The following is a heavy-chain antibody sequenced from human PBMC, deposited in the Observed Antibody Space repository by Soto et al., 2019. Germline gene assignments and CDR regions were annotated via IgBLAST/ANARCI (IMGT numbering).Heavy chain of an antibody. CDR1: GFTFNTYA. CDR2: ISSDGFNK. D-gene: IGHD6-13*01. CDR3: AKDQGSSWYEIDY. J-gene: IGHJ4*02. V-gene: IGHV3-30*18. Sequence: GGSLRLSCTASGFTFNTYAMHWVRQVPGRGLEWVAIISSDGFNKYYADSVKGRFTISRDNSKNTLYLQMNSLRAEDTAVYYCAKDQGSSWYEIDYWGQGTLVTVSS.